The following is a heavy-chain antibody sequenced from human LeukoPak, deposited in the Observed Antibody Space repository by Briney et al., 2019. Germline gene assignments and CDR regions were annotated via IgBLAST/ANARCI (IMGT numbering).Heavy chain of an antibody. D-gene: IGHD1-26*01. V-gene: IGHV1-2*02. CDR1: GYTFTGYY. J-gene: IGHJ4*02. CDR3: ARDHSGGYGFDY. Sequence: GASVKVSCKASGYTFTGYYMHWARQAPGQGLEWMGWINPNSGGTNYAQKFQGRVTMTRDTSISTAYMELSRLRSDDTAAYYCARDHSGGYGFDYWGQGTLVTVSS. CDR2: INPNSGGT.